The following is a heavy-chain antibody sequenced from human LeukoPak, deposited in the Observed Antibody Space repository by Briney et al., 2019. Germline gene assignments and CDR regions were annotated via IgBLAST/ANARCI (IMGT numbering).Heavy chain of an antibody. CDR1: GYTFTGYY. CDR3: ARDVLDIRYSSSWSIFDY. D-gene: IGHD6-13*01. CDR2: INPNSGGT. J-gene: IGHJ4*02. Sequence: ASVKVSCKASGYTFTGYYMHWVRQAPGQGLEWMGWINPNSGGTNYAQKFQGRVTMTRDTSISTAYMKLSRLRSDDTAVYYCARDVLDIRYSSSWSIFDYWGQGTLVTVSS. V-gene: IGHV1-2*02.